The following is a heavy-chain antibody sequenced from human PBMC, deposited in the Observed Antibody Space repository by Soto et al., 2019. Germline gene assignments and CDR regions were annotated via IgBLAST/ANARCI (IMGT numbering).Heavy chain of an antibody. CDR2: ISGSGGST. V-gene: IGHV3-23*01. J-gene: IGHJ6*03. CDR3: AKVVSQDYGDYYYYYMDV. D-gene: IGHD4-17*01. CDR1: GFTFSSYA. Sequence: QLGGSLRLSCAASGFTFSSYAMSWVRQAPGKGLEWVSAISGSGGSTYYADSVKGRFTISRDNSKNTLYLQMNSLRAEDTAVYYCAKVVSQDYGDYYYYYMDVWGKGTTVTVSS.